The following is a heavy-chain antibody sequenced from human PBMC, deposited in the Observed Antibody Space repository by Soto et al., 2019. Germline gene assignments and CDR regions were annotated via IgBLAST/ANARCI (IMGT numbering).Heavy chain of an antibody. CDR1: GGFISSSSYY. V-gene: IGHV4-39*01. CDR2: IYYSEST. J-gene: IGHJ5*02. CDR3: ARRDSSSCYEHWFDP. D-gene: IGHD6-13*01. Sequence: SETLSLTCTVFGGFISSSSYYWAWIRQHPWRGLEWIRSIYYSESTYYNQSLNNRVTITVDTSKNQLSLKLSSVTAADTAVYYCARRDSSSCYEHWFDPWGQGTLVTVSS.